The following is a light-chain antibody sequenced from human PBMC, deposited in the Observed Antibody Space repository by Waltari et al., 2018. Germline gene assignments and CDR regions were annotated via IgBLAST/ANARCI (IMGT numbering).Light chain of an antibody. V-gene: IGKV3-15*01. CDR2: GAS. CDR1: QGVSSN. CDR3: QQYNNWPPYT. Sequence: DTVMTQSPATLSVSPGERATLSCRASQGVSSNLAWYQQKPGQAPRLLIYGASTRATGIPARFSGSGSGTDFTLTISGLQSEDFAVYYCQQYNNWPPYTFGQGTKLEIK. J-gene: IGKJ2*01.